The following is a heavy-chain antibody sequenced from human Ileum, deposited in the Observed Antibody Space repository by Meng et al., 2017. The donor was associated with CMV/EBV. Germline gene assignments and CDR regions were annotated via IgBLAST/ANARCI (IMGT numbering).Heavy chain of an antibody. CDR2: INGDGRST. CDR3: AGYCSGGSCFIAYYGMDV. Sequence: GESLKISCGASGFSFSSHWMHWVRQVPGKGLVWVSRINGDGRSTSFADSVKGRFTISRDNAKNSLYLQMNSLRAEDTAVYYCAGYCSGGSCFIAYYGMDVWGHGTTVTVSS. D-gene: IGHD2-15*01. V-gene: IGHV3-74*01. J-gene: IGHJ6*02. CDR1: GFSFSSHW.